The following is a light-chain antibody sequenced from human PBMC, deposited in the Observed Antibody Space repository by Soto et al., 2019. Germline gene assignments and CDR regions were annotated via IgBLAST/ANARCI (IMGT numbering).Light chain of an antibody. CDR1: QFISGW. Sequence: DIQMTQSPSTLSASVGDRVTITCRASQFISGWLAWYQQKPGKAPKLLIYDASSLESGVPSRFSGSGSGADFTLSISRLEPEDFAVYYCQQYGSSPPRTFGQGTKVEMK. CDR3: QQYGSSPPRT. J-gene: IGKJ1*01. V-gene: IGKV1-5*01. CDR2: DAS.